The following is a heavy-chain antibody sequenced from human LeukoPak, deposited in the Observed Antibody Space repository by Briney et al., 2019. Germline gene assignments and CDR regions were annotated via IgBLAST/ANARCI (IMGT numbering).Heavy chain of an antibody. D-gene: IGHD2/OR15-2a*01. J-gene: IGHJ4*02. CDR1: GYTFTGYY. Sequence: GASVKVSCKASGYTFTGYYMHWVRQAPGQGLEWMGWINPNSGGTNYAQEFQGRVTMTRDTSISTAYMELSRLRSDDTAVYYCAREDYFPPGKFDYWGQGTLVTVSS. V-gene: IGHV1-2*02. CDR3: AREDYFPPGKFDY. CDR2: INPNSGGT.